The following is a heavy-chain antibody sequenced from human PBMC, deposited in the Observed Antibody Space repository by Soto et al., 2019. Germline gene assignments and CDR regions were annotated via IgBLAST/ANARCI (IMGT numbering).Heavy chain of an antibody. CDR1: GGSISSGGYY. CDR2: IYYSGST. CDR3: ARVAATRDTYYYYGMDV. V-gene: IGHV4-31*03. Sequence: SETLSLTCTVSGGSISSGGYYWSWIRQHPGKGLEWIGYIYYSGSTYYNPSLKSRVTISVDTSKNQFSLKLSSVTAADTAVYYCARVAATRDTYYYYGMDVWGQGTTVTVSS. J-gene: IGHJ6*02. D-gene: IGHD2-15*01.